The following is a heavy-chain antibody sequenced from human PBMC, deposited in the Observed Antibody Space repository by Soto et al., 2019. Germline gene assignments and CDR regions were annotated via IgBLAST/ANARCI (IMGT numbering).Heavy chain of an antibody. Sequence: ESSVKVSCQASGYTFTGQSMHWVRQALGRRQEWMGWINPNSGGTNYAQKFQGWVTMTRDTSISTAYMELSRLRSDDTAVYYCARDRKKGRYSKAEYYGMDVWGQGPTVTVSS. CDR1: GYTFTGQS. J-gene: IGHJ6*02. CDR2: INPNSGGT. CDR3: ARDRKKGRYSKAEYYGMDV. V-gene: IGHV1-2*04. D-gene: IGHD6-13*01.